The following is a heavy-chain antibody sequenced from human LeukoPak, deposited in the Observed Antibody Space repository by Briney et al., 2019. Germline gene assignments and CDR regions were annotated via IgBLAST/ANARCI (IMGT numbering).Heavy chain of an antibody. Sequence: ASVKVSCKASGYTFTSYGISWVRQAPGQGLEWMGWINPNSGGTNYAQKSQGRVTMTRDTSISTAYMELSRLRSDDTAVYYCARALAYSSGWYGYWGQGTLVTVSS. V-gene: IGHV1-2*02. CDR1: GYTFTSYG. D-gene: IGHD6-19*01. J-gene: IGHJ4*02. CDR3: ARALAYSSGWYGY. CDR2: INPNSGGT.